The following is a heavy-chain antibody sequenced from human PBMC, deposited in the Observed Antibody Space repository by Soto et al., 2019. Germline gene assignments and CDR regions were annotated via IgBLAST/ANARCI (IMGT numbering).Heavy chain of an antibody. J-gene: IGHJ6*02. CDR3: VKDPFYYYGMDV. CDR1: GFTFRNYA. V-gene: IGHV3-64D*08. Sequence: GGSLRLSCAASGFTFRNYAMTWVRQAPGKGLEYVSAISSDGSTTYYADSVKARFSISRDNSKNTLYLQMSSLRAEDTAVYYCVKDPFYYYGMDVWGQGTTVTVSS. CDR2: ISSDGSTT.